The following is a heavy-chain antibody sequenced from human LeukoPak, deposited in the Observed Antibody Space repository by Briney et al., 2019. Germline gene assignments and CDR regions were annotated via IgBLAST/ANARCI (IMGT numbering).Heavy chain of an antibody. CDR3: MSYAGRSDDY. CDR2: ISSSSSYR. D-gene: IGHD3-16*01. V-gene: IGHV3-21*01. CDR1: GFTFSRYS. J-gene: IGHJ4*02. Sequence: GGSLRLSCASSGFTFSRYSMNWVRQAPGKGLEWVSSISSSSSYRYYADSVKGRFTISRDNAKNSLHLQMNSLRAEDTAVYYCMSYAGRSDDYWGQGTLVTVSS.